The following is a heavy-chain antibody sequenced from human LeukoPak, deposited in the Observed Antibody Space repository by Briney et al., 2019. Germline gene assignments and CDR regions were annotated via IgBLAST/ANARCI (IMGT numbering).Heavy chain of an antibody. CDR1: GYSFTSYW. Sequence: GESLKISCKGSGYSFTSYWIGWVRQMPGKGLEWMGIIYPGDSDTRYSPSFQGQVTISADKSISTAYLQWSSLKASDTAMYYCARIMVRGVTLDYYYYGMDVWGQGTTVTVSS. V-gene: IGHV5-51*01. J-gene: IGHJ6*02. CDR3: ARIMVRGVTLDYYYYGMDV. D-gene: IGHD3-10*01. CDR2: IYPGDSDT.